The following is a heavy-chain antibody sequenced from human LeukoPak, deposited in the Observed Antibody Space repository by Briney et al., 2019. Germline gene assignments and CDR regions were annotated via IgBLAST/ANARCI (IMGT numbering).Heavy chain of an antibody. CDR3: AKVSSYDFWSGYPDY. CDR1: GFTFSSYA. V-gene: IGHV3-23*01. J-gene: IGHJ4*02. Sequence: PGGSLRLSCAASGFTFSSYAMSRVRQAPGKGLEWVSAISGSGGSTYYADSVKGRFTISRDNSKNTLYLQMNSLRAEDTAVYYCAKVSSYDFWSGYPDYWGQGTLVTVSS. D-gene: IGHD3-3*01. CDR2: ISGSGGST.